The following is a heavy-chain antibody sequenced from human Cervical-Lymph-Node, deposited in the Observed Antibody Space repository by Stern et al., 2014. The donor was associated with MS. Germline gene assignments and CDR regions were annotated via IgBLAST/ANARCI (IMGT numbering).Heavy chain of an antibody. CDR2: IYTSGST. Sequence: QVQLQESGPGLVKPSQTLSLTCTVSGGSISSGSYYWSWIRQPAGKGLEWIGRIYTSGSTNYNPSLKSRVTISVDTSKNQFSLKLSSVTAADTAVYYCARSNIVGASVGCFDYWGQGTLVTVSS. D-gene: IGHD1-26*01. V-gene: IGHV4-61*02. CDR3: ARSNIVGASVGCFDY. CDR1: GGSISSGSYY. J-gene: IGHJ4*02.